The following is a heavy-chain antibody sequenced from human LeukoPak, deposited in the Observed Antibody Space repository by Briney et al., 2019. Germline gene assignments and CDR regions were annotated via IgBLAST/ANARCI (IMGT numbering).Heavy chain of an antibody. V-gene: IGHV3-30*18. CDR3: AKGRPTVTNTLDY. D-gene: IGHD4-17*01. CDR1: GFTFSSYG. CDR2: ISYDGSNK. J-gene: IGHJ4*02. Sequence: GRSLRLSCAASGFTFSSYGMHWVRQAPGKGLEWVAVISYDGSNKYYADSVKGRFTISRDNSKNTLYLQMNSLRAEDTAVYYCAKGRPTVTNTLDYWGQGTLVTVSS.